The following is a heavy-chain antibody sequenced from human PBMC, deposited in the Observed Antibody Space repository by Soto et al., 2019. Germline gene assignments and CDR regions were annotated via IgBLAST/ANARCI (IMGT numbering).Heavy chain of an antibody. V-gene: IGHV4-38-2*02. CDR3: ARDPIAGTTGPGWFDP. J-gene: IGHJ5*02. CDR1: GYSISSGYY. CDR2: IYHSGST. D-gene: IGHD1-7*01. Sequence: TSETLSLTCAVSGYSISSGYYWGWIRQPPGKGLEWIGSIYHSGSTYYNPSLKSRVTISVDTSKNQFSLKLISVTAADTAVYYCARDPIAGTTGPGWFDPWGQGTLVTVSS.